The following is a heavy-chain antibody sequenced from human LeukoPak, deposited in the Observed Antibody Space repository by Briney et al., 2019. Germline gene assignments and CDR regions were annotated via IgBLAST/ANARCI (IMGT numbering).Heavy chain of an antibody. D-gene: IGHD3-10*01. J-gene: IGHJ6*03. CDR1: GGSISSYY. Sequence: EPSETLSLTCTVSGGSISSYYWSWIRQPAGKGLEWIGRIYTSGSTNYNPSLKSRVTMSVDTSKNQFSLKLSSVTAADTAVYYCARDLSLWFGESFRGAYYMDVWGKGTTVTISS. CDR3: ARDLSLWFGESFRGAYYMDV. CDR2: IYTSGST. V-gene: IGHV4-4*07.